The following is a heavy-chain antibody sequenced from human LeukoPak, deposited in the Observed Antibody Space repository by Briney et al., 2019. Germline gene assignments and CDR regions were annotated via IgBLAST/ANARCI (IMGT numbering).Heavy chain of an antibody. V-gene: IGHV3-15*05. J-gene: IGHJ3*02. CDR2: IKGKSDDRAK. D-gene: IGHD2-2*01. CDR3: TTEFPAISESHSYAAFVI. Sequence: GGSLRLSCAASGFTFTNAWMQWVRQAPGKGLEWVGRIKGKSDDRAKDYAGTVKGRFTSSRDDSKNTLSLQMNSLKTEDTAVYYCTTEFPAISESHSYAAFVIWGQGTMVTVSS. CDR1: GFTFTNAW.